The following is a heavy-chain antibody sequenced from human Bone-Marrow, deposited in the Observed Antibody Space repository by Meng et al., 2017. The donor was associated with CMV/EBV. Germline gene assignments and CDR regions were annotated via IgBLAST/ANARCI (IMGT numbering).Heavy chain of an antibody. CDR3: AKDYVIVGNDAFDI. CDR2: IRFDATTK. CDR1: GFTFSDYG. J-gene: IGHJ3*02. D-gene: IGHD3-22*01. Sequence: GGSLRLSCVASGFTFSDYGMHWVRQAPGKGLEWVAFIRFDATTKFYGDSVKGRFTISRDNSKDTLYLQMNSLRAEDTALYYCAKDYVIVGNDAFDIWGQGTMVTVS. V-gene: IGHV3-30*02.